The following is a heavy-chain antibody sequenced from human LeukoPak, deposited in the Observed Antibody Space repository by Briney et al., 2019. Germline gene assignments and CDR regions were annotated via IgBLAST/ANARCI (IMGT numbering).Heavy chain of an antibody. V-gene: IGHV3-30*04. CDR1: GFSFSTHA. CDR3: TEAYRGSTGPFDH. J-gene: IGHJ4*02. Sequence: GGSLRLSCVASGFSFSTHAMHWVRQTPDKGLEWVSVMSYDGSLEYYADSVKGRFTISRDNSKNMLYLQMNSLRDDDTAVYYCTEAYRGSTGPFDHWGQGAPVTVSS. D-gene: IGHD1-1*01. CDR2: MSYDGSLE.